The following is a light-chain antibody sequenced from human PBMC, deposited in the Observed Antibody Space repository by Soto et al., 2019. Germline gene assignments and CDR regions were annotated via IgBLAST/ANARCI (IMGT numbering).Light chain of an antibody. V-gene: IGKV1-9*01. CDR1: QGISSY. J-gene: IGKJ1*01. Sequence: IQLTQSPSSLSSSLGDRGTISCRASQGISSYLAWYKQKPGKAPKLLIYAASTLQSGVPSRFSGSGSGTDFTLTISSLKPEDVETYYCQQSTRTPRTFGQGTKVDIK. CDR2: AAS. CDR3: QQSTRTPRT.